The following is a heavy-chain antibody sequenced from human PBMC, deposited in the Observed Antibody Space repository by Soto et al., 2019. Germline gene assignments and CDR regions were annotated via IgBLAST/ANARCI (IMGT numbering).Heavy chain of an antibody. CDR2: ISYDGSNK. D-gene: IGHD3-16*01. V-gene: IGHV3-30*18. CDR3: AKGGKGDYYFDY. CDR1: GFTFSSYG. Sequence: GGSLRLSCAASGFTFSSYGMHWVRQAPGKGLEWVAAISYDGSNKYYADSVKGRFTISRDNSKNTLYLQMNSLRAEDTAVYYCAKGGKGDYYFDYWGQGTLVTVSS. J-gene: IGHJ4*02.